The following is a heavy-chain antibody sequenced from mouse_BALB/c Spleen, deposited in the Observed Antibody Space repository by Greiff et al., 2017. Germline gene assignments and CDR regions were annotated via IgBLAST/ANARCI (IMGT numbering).Heavy chain of an antibody. V-gene: IGHV1-9*01. CDR1: GYTFSSYW. CDR3: ARWYYGSSLYAMDY. J-gene: IGHJ4*01. D-gene: IGHD1-1*01. CDR2: ILPGSGST. Sequence: VQLQQSGAELMKPGASVKISCKATGYTFSSYWIEWVKQRPGHGLEWIGEILPGSGSTNYKEKFKGKATFTADTSSNTAYMQLSSLTSEDSAVYYCARWYYGSSLYAMDYWGQGTSVTVSS.